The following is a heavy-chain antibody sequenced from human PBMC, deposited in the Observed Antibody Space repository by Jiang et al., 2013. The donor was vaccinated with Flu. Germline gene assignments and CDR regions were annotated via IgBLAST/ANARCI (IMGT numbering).Heavy chain of an antibody. CDR2: IIPIFGTA. Sequence: GAEVKKPGSSVKVSCKASGGTFSSYAISWVRQAPGQGLEWMGGIIPIFGTANYAQKFQGRVTITADESTSTAYMELSSLRSEDTAVYYCARVKILNSKQYYYYGMDVWGQGTTVTVSS. CDR1: GGTFSSYA. CDR3: ARVKILNSKQYYYYGMDV. J-gene: IGHJ6*02. D-gene: IGHD2-8*01. V-gene: IGHV1-69*01.